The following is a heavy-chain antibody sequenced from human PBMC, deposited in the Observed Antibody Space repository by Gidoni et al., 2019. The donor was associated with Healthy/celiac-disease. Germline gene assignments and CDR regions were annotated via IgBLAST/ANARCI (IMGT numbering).Heavy chain of an antibody. D-gene: IGHD2-15*01. CDR1: GGSISSGDYY. CDR2: IYYSGST. CDR3: ARDRNCSGGSCYWGLPSYAFDI. J-gene: IGHJ3*02. Sequence: VQLQESGPGLVKPSQTLSLTCTVSGGSISSGDYYWSWLRLPPGKGLEWIGYIYYSGSTYYNPSLKSRVTISVDTSKNQFSLKLSSVTAADTAVYYCARDRNCSGGSCYWGLPSYAFDIWGQGTMVTVSS. V-gene: IGHV4-30-4*01.